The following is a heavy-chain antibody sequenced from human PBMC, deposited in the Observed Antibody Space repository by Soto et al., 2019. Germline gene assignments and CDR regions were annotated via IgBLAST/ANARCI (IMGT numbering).Heavy chain of an antibody. V-gene: IGHV3-7*03. CDR3: ARVRPGNYRDY. CDR2: IKEDASEK. J-gene: IGHJ4*02. Sequence: PGGSLRLSCAASGFTFSVYWMDWVRQAPGKGLEWVAKIKEDASEKYYVDSVKGRFIISRDNARNSVYLQMNSLRAEDTAVYYCARVRPGNYRDYWGQGTLVTVSS. CDR1: GFTFSVYW. D-gene: IGHD3-10*01.